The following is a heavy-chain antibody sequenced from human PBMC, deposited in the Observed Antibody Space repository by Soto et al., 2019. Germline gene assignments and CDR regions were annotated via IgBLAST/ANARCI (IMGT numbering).Heavy chain of an antibody. Sequence: QVQLVESGGGVVQPGRSLRLSCAASGFTFSRYGMQWVRQAPGKGLEWVAVIWYDGSNKYYADSVKGRFTISRDKSKNTLYLQMSSLRAEDTAVYYCAGDPTMVRGVMWWFDPWGQGTLVTVSS. J-gene: IGHJ5*02. D-gene: IGHD3-10*01. CDR2: IWYDGSNK. CDR1: GFTFSRYG. CDR3: AGDPTMVRGVMWWFDP. V-gene: IGHV3-33*01.